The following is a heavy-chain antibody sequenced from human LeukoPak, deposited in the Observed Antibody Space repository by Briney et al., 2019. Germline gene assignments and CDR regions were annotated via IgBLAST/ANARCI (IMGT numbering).Heavy chain of an antibody. CDR2: VYRSGST. CDR3: ARVDHYDILTGNSEPSYMDV. D-gene: IGHD3-9*01. J-gene: IGHJ6*03. Sequence: SGTLSLTCAVSGGSITSGNWWSWVRQSPGKGLQWIGEVYRSGSTNFNPSLKSRVTISVDTSKNQFSLKLSSVTAADTAVYYCARVDHYDILTGNSEPSYMDVWGKGTTVTISS. V-gene: IGHV4-4*02. CDR1: GGSITSGNW.